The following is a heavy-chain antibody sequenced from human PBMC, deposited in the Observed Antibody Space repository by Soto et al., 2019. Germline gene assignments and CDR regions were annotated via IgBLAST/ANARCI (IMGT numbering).Heavy chain of an antibody. D-gene: IGHD6-19*01. J-gene: IGHJ6*02. CDR1: GGTFSSYT. CDR2: IIPLLGIA. Sequence: QVQLVQSGAEVKKPGSSVKVSCKASGGTFSSYTISWVRQAPGQGLEWMGRIIPLLGIANYAQKFQGRVTITADKSTSTAYRELGSLRSEDTAVYYCARDPGVAGYYYYYGMDVWCQGSTVTVSS. V-gene: IGHV1-69*08. CDR3: ARDPGVAGYYYYYGMDV.